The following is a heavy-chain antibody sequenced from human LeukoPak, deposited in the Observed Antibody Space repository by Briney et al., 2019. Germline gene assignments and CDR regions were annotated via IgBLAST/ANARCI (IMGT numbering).Heavy chain of an antibody. Sequence: ASVKVSCKASGYTFTSYGISWVRQAPGQGLEWMGWISAYNGNTNYAQKLQGRVTMTTDTSTSAAYMELRSLRSDDTAVYYCARGRAPLYYYGMDVWGQGTTVTVSS. V-gene: IGHV1-18*01. CDR2: ISAYNGNT. CDR1: GYTFTSYG. J-gene: IGHJ6*02. CDR3: ARGRAPLYYYGMDV.